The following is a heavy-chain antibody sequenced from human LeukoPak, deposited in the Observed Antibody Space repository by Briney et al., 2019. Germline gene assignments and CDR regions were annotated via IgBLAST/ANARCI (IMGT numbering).Heavy chain of an antibody. V-gene: IGHV3-23*01. Sequence: QPGGSLRLSCAASGFTFSTTAMGWVRQAPGKGLEWLSVISGSGDNTVMSGSGENTYYADSVKGRFTISRDNSKNTLYLQMNSLRAEDTAVYYCARLGGSQLELRGPIYYYYGMDVWGQGTTVTVSS. CDR3: ARLGGSQLELRGPIYYYYGMDV. CDR1: GFTFSTTA. CDR2: ISGSGDNTVMSGSGENT. J-gene: IGHJ6*02. D-gene: IGHD1-7*01.